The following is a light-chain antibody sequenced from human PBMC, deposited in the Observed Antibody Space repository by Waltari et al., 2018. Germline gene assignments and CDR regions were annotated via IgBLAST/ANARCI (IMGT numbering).Light chain of an antibody. CDR2: AVN. J-gene: IGLJ3*02. CDR3: SSYTSSNTRV. CDR1: STAVGGYKQ. V-gene: IGLV2-14*03. Sequence: QSSLTQPASVSGPPAPSITISCTGTSTAVGGYKQFSWYQTPPHKAPKIMIYAVNNRPSGVSNRFSGSKSGNTASLTISGLQADDEADYYCSSYTSSNTRVFGGGTKLTVL.